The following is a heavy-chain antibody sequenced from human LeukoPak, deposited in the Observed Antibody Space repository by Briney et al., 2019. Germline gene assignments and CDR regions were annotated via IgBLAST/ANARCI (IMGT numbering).Heavy chain of an antibody. J-gene: IGHJ4*02. CDR3: AKTSGSYYYYFDY. Sequence: PGGSLRLSCAASGFTFSSYSMNWVRQAPGKGLEWVSYISSSSTTIYYADSVKGQFTISRDNAKNSLYLQMNSLRAEDTAVYYCAKTSGSYYYYFDYWGQGTLVTVSS. CDR1: GFTFSSYS. V-gene: IGHV3-48*01. D-gene: IGHD1-26*01. CDR2: ISSSSTTI.